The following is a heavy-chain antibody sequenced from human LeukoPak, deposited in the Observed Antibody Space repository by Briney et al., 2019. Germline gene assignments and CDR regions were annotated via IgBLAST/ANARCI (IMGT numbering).Heavy chain of an antibody. D-gene: IGHD3-3*01. J-gene: IGHJ5*02. CDR3: ARDRRNYDFFWFDP. CDR2: IYHSGST. CDR1: GGSISSYY. V-gene: IGHV4-59*12. Sequence: PETLSLTCTVSGGSISSYYWSWIRQPPGKGLEWIGEIYHSGSTNYNPSLKSRVTISVDKSKNQFSLKLSSVTAADTAVYYCARDRRNYDFFWFDPWGQGTLVTVSS.